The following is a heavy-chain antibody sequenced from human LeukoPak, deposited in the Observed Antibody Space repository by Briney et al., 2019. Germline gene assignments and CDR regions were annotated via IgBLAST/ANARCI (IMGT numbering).Heavy chain of an antibody. J-gene: IGHJ3*02. Sequence: SVKVSCKASGGTFSSYAISWVRQAPGQGLEWIGGIIPIFGTANYAQKFQGRVTITTDESTSTAYMELSSLRSEDTAVYYCARETVVVPAAMVDDAFDIWGQGIMVTVSS. CDR1: GGTFSSYA. V-gene: IGHV1-69*05. CDR3: ARETVVVPAAMVDDAFDI. CDR2: IIPIFGTA. D-gene: IGHD2-2*01.